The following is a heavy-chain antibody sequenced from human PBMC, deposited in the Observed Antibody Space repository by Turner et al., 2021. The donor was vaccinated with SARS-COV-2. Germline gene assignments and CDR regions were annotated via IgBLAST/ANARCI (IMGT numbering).Heavy chain of an antibody. CDR1: GYTITSYD. D-gene: IGHD2-2*01. CDR3: ASGGYCSSTSCAPYWYFDL. J-gene: IGHJ2*01. Sequence: QVHLVQSGAEVQKPGASVKVSCKASGYTITSYDINWVRQATGEGLEWMGWMNTDSGNTAYAQKFQGRGSITRNTSISTAYMELSSLRSEDTAVYYCASGGYCSSTSCAPYWYFDLWGRGTLVTVSS. V-gene: IGHV1-8*03. CDR2: MNTDSGNT.